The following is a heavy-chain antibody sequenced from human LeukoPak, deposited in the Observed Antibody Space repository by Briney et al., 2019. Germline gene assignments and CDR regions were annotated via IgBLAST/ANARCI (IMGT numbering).Heavy chain of an antibody. CDR1: GGSISSYY. CDR2: IYYSGST. CDR3: ARSRTGGGYYYWYFDL. V-gene: IGHV4-59*01. D-gene: IGHD3-22*01. Sequence: SETLSLTCTVSGGSISSYYWSWIRQPPGKGLEWIGYIYYSGSTNYNPSLKSRVTISVDTSKNQFSLKLSSVTAADTAVYYCARSRTGGGYYYWYFDLWGRGTLVTVFS. J-gene: IGHJ2*01.